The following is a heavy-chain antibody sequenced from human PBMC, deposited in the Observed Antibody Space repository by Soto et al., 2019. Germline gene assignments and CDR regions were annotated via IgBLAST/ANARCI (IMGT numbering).Heavy chain of an antibody. CDR2: IFYSGST. J-gene: IGHJ6*02. Sequence: QVQLQESGPGLVKPSETLSLTCTVSGGSINAFFWSWVRQPPGKELESIGYIFYSGSTNYNPSLKSRVTISLDTSKTQFSLNLTSVTAADTAVYYCATQTGLYYYGMDVWGQGTTVAVSS. CDR3: ATQTGLYYYGMDV. V-gene: IGHV4-59*01. CDR1: GGSINAFF.